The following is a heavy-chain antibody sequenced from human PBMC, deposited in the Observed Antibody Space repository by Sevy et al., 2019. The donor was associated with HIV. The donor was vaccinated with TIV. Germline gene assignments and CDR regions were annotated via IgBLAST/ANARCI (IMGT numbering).Heavy chain of an antibody. Sequence: GGSLRLSCAASGFTFSSYNMNWVRQAPGKGLEWVSSISSSSNYINYADSVKGRFTISRENAENSLYLEMDTLRAEDTAVNYYARVVAYGSGWTGCPGCYYGMDVWGQGTTVTVSS. J-gene: IGHJ6*02. V-gene: IGHV3-21*01. CDR3: ARVVAYGSGWTGCPGCYYGMDV. CDR1: GFTFSSYN. CDR2: ISSSSNYI. D-gene: IGHD2-21*01.